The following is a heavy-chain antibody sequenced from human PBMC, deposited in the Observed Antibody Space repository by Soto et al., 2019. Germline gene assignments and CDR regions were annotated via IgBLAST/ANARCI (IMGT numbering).Heavy chain of an antibody. D-gene: IGHD3-10*01. CDR3: AKDPQDFGMVRGVIVYFDY. J-gene: IGHJ4*02. Sequence: GGSLRLSCAASGFTFSSYAMSWVRQAPGKGLEWVSAISGSGGSTYYADSVKGRFTISRDNSKNTLYLQMNSLRAEDTAVYYCAKDPQDFGMVRGVIVYFDYWGQGTLVTVSS. CDR2: ISGSGGST. V-gene: IGHV3-23*01. CDR1: GFTFSSYA.